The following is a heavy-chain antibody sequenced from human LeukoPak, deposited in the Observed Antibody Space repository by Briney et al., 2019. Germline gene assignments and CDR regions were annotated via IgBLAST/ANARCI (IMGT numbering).Heavy chain of an antibody. V-gene: IGHV4-39*01. CDR2: IYYSGST. CDR3: ARHYGRLQQWSPLDY. CDR1: GGSIRSTSYY. J-gene: IGHJ4*02. Sequence: PSETLSLTCTVSGGSIRSTSYYWDWIRQPPGKGLEWIGTIYYSGSTYYNPSLKSRVTISVDTSKNHFPLKLSSVTAADTAVYYCARHYGRLQQWSPLDYWGQGTQVTVSS. D-gene: IGHD5-18*01.